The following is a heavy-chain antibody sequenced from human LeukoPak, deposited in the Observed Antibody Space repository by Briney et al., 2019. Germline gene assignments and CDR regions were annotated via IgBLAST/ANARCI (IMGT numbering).Heavy chain of an antibody. J-gene: IGHJ5*02. CDR3: ARGQIVVVPAATVNWFDP. CDR1: GGSITITNY. CDR2: IYHSGST. D-gene: IGHD2-2*01. Sequence: PSGTLSLTCGVSGGSITITNYWTWVRQPPGKGLEWIGEIYHSGSTNYNPSLKSRVTISVDTSKNQFSLKLSSVTAADTAVYYCARGQIVVVPAATVNWFDPWGQGTLVTVSS. V-gene: IGHV4-4*02.